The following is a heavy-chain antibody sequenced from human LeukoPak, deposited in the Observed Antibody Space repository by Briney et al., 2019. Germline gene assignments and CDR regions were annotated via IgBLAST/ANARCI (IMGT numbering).Heavy chain of an antibody. CDR1: GGSISSGGYY. CDR3: ASRDYGDYSVDY. Sequence: SETLSLTCTVYGGSISSGGYYWSWIRQHPGKGLEWIGYIYYSGSTYYNPSLKSRVTISVDTSKNQFSLKLSSVTAADTAVYYCASRDYGDYSVDYWGQGTLVTVSS. V-gene: IGHV4-31*03. J-gene: IGHJ4*02. CDR2: IYYSGST. D-gene: IGHD4-17*01.